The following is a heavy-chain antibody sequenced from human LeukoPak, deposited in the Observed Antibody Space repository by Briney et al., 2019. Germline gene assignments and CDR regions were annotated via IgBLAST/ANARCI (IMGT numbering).Heavy chain of an antibody. J-gene: IGHJ5*01. CDR1: GYTFTNYG. Sequence: ASVKVSCKASGYTFTNYGVSWVRRAPGQGLEWMGWIGTYGGDTYYAQKFQGRITVTTDTSTSTVYMELRNLRSDDTAVYYCARDLWNFYDDSGYNRDFDSWGQGTLVTVSS. CDR3: ARDLWNFYDDSGYNRDFDS. D-gene: IGHD3-22*01. CDR2: IGTYGGDT. V-gene: IGHV1-18*01.